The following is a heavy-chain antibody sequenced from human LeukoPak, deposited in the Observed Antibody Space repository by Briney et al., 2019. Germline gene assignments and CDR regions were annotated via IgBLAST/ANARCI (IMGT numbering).Heavy chain of an antibody. CDR3: TTQVIAVAGTGDY. CDR2: IKSKTDGGTT. D-gene: IGHD6-19*01. J-gene: IGHJ4*02. Sequence: GGSLRLSCAASGFTFSNARMNWVRQAPGKGLEWVGRIKSKTDGGTTDYAAPVKGRFTISRDDSKNTLYLQMNSLKTEDTAVYYCTTQVIAVAGTGDYWGQGTLVTVSS. CDR1: GFTFSNAR. V-gene: IGHV3-15*07.